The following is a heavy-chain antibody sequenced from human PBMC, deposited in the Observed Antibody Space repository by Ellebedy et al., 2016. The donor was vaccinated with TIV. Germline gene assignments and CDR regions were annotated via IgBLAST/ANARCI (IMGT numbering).Heavy chain of an antibody. CDR3: AGDRAPDGRNWFFAL. CDR2: TIPIFGTT. CDR1: GGTFSTYA. Sequence: AASVKVSCKASGGTFSTYAISWVRQAPGQGLDWMGGTIPIFGTTNYAQNFQGRVTLTADRSTNTVYLELSGLRSEDTAVYYCAGDRAPDGRNWFFALWGRGTLVTVSS. D-gene: IGHD5-24*01. V-gene: IGHV1-69*06. J-gene: IGHJ2*01.